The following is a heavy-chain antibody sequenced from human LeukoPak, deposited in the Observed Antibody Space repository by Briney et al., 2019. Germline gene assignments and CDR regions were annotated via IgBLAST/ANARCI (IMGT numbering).Heavy chain of an antibody. CDR2: ISGSGGST. D-gene: IGHD6-13*01. CDR1: GFTFSDYY. CDR3: ARAYSSSWYDY. Sequence: GGPLRLSCAASGFTFSDYYMSWVRQAPRKGLEWVSAISGSGGSTYYADSVKGRFTISRDNSKNTLYLQMNSLRAEDTAVYYCARAYSSSWYDYWGQGTLVTVSS. V-gene: IGHV3-23*01. J-gene: IGHJ4*02.